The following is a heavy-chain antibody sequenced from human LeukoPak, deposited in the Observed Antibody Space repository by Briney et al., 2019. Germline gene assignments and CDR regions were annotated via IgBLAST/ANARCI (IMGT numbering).Heavy chain of an antibody. V-gene: IGHV3-30*02. CDR2: IRYDGSNK. Sequence: GGSLRLSCAASGFTFSSYGMHWVRQAPGKGLEWVAFIRYDGSNKYYADSVKGRFTISRDNSKNTLYLQMNSLRAEDTAVYYCAKDLDACVGGASCSTNNWFDPWGQGTLVTVSS. D-gene: IGHD2-2*01. CDR3: AKDLDACVGGASCSTNNWFDP. CDR1: GFTFSSYG. J-gene: IGHJ5*02.